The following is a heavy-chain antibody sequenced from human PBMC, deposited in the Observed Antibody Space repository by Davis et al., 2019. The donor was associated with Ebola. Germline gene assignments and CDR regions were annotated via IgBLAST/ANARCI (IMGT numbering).Heavy chain of an antibody. CDR1: GFTFSSYW. V-gene: IGHV3-23*01. CDR2: ISGSGGST. Sequence: GESLKISCAASGFTFSSYWMSWVRQAQGKGLEWVSAISGSGGSTYYADSVKGRFTTFRDNPKNTLYLQMNSLRADDTAVYYCARGSSITIFPYGMDVWGKGTTVTVSS. J-gene: IGHJ6*04. CDR3: ARGSSITIFPYGMDV. D-gene: IGHD3-3*01.